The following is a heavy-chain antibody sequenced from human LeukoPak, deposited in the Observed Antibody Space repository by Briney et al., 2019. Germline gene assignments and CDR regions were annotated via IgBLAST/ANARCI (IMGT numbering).Heavy chain of an antibody. V-gene: IGHV5-51*01. J-gene: IGHJ3*02. Sequence: KPGESLKISCKGSGYSFTSYWIGWVRQMPGKGLEWMGIIYPGDSDTRYSPSFQGQVTISADKSISTAYLQWSSLKASDTAMYYCARPTYSGYDLNAFDIWGQGTMVTVSS. CDR3: ARPTYSGYDLNAFDI. CDR2: IYPGDSDT. CDR1: GYSFTSYW. D-gene: IGHD5-12*01.